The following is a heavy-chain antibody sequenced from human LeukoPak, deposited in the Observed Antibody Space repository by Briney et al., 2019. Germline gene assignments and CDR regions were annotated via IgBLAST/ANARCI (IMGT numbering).Heavy chain of an antibody. Sequence: GRSLRLSCAASGFTVSSNYMGWVRQAPGKGLEWVSVIYSGGSTYYADSVKGRFTISRDNSKNTLYLQMNSLRAEDTAVYYCARGSGNIGTLSYWGQGTLVTVSS. CDR2: IYSGGST. J-gene: IGHJ4*02. D-gene: IGHD3-10*01. CDR3: ARGSGNIGTLSY. V-gene: IGHV3-53*01. CDR1: GFTVSSNY.